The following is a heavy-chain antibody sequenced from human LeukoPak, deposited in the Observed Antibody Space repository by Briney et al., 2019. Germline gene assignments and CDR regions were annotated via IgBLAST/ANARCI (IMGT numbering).Heavy chain of an antibody. Sequence: SETLSLTCTVSGYSISSGYYWGWIRQPPGKGLEWIGSIYHSGSTYYNPSLKSRVTISVDTSKNQFSLKLSSVTAADTAVYYCARRVGGRYYFDYWGQGTLVTVSS. V-gene: IGHV4-38-2*02. CDR1: GYSISSGYY. J-gene: IGHJ4*02. CDR2: IYHSGST. CDR3: ARRVGGRYYFDY. D-gene: IGHD2-15*01.